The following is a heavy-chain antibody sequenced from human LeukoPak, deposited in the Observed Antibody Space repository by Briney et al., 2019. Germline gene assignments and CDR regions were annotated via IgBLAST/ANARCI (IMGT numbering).Heavy chain of an antibody. D-gene: IGHD2/OR15-2a*01. J-gene: IGHJ4*02. CDR3: AKDLLARPDY. CDR2: ISGSGGST. Sequence: WIRQSPGKGLEWVSAISGSGGSTYYADSVKGRFTISSDNSKNTLYLQMNSLRAEDTAVYYCAKDLLARPDYWGQGTLVTVSS. V-gene: IGHV3-23*01.